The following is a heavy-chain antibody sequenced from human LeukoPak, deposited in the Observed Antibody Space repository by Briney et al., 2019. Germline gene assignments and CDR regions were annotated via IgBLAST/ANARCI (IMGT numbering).Heavy chain of an antibody. CDR2: ISGSGGST. D-gene: IGHD2-2*01. CDR1: GFTFSSYG. CDR3: AREDEVVPAAIGVY. Sequence: GGTLRLSCAASGFTFSSYGMSWVRQAPGKGLEWVSAISGSGGSTYYADSVKGRFTISRDNSKNTLYLQMNNLRAEDTAVYYCAREDEVVPAAIGVYWGQGTLVTVSS. V-gene: IGHV3-23*01. J-gene: IGHJ4*02.